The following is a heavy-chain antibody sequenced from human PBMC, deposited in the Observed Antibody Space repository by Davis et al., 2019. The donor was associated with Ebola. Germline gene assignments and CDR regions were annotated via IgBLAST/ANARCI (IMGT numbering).Heavy chain of an antibody. CDR3: ARDRGSSWIDGFDP. CDR1: GFTFSSYW. D-gene: IGHD2-2*01. CDR2: IKQDGSEK. J-gene: IGHJ5*02. Sequence: GGSLRLSCAASGFTFSSYWMSWVRQAPGKGLEWVANIKQDGSEKYYVDSVKGRFTISRDNAKNSMYLQMNSLRAEDTAVYYCARDRGSSWIDGFDPWGQGTLVTVSS. V-gene: IGHV3-7*03.